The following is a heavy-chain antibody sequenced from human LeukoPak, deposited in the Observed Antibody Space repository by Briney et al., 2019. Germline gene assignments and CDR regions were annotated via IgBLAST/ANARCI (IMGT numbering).Heavy chain of an antibody. CDR2: INPSGGST. CDR3: ARSQWGLAFDI. CDR1: GYTFTSYY. V-gene: IGHV1-46*01. J-gene: IGHJ3*02. D-gene: IGHD1-26*01. Sequence: ASVKVSCKASGYTFTSYYMHWVRQAPGQGLEWMGIINPSGGSTSYAQKLQGRVTITRDTSASTAYMELSSLRSEDMAVYYCARSQWGLAFDIWGQGTMVTVSS.